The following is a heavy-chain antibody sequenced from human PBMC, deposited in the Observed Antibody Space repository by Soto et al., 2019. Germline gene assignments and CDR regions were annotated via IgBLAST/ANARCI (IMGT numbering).Heavy chain of an antibody. Sequence: SETLSLTCTVSGGSISSSDSYWGWIRRPPGKGLEWVGTIDYSGGTTYNPSLKSRVTISVDTSKNQFSLKLSSVTAADTAVYYCARRSSGLSYYYYGMDVWGQGTTVTVSS. J-gene: IGHJ6*02. CDR3: ARRSSGLSYYYYGMDV. CDR2: IDYSGGT. D-gene: IGHD3-10*01. CDR1: GGSISSSDSY. V-gene: IGHV4-39*01.